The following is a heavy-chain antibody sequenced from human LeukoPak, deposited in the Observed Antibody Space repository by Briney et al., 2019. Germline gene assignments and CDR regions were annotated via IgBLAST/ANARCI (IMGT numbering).Heavy chain of an antibody. V-gene: IGHV5-51*01. J-gene: IGHJ4*02. Sequence: GVSLKISCTGSGYSFTRYWIGWARQMPVKGLGWMGIIYPGESDTRYSPSFQGQVTISADQSISTTSRQWSSLKASATTRPFCARRVGRTGTTDFDYRGRGTLVSLSS. D-gene: IGHD1-1*01. CDR2: IYPGESDT. CDR3: ARRVGRTGTTDFDY. CDR1: GYSFTRYW.